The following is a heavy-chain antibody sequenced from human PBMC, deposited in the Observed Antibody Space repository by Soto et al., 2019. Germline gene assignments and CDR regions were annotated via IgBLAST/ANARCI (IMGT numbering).Heavy chain of an antibody. J-gene: IGHJ6*02. CDR1: GGSISSGDYY. Sequence: QVQLQESGPGLVKPSQTLSLTCTVSGGSISSGDYYWSWIRQPPGKGLEWIGYIYYSGSTYYNPSLKSRVTISVDTSKNQFSLKLSSVTAADTAVYYCARDHKVGCISTSCYATDYYYYYGMDVWGQGTTVTVSS. V-gene: IGHV4-30-4*01. D-gene: IGHD2-2*01. CDR3: ARDHKVGCISTSCYATDYYYYYGMDV. CDR2: IYYSGST.